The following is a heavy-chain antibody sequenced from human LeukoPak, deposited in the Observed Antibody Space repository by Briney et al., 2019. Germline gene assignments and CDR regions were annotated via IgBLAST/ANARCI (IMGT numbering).Heavy chain of an antibody. CDR3: VVSGYDTSYYYYYYMDV. J-gene: IGHJ6*03. V-gene: IGHV1-2*02. D-gene: IGHD5-12*01. CDR2: INPNSGGT. Sequence: ASVKVSCKASGGTFRSYAISWVRQSPGQGLEWMGWINPNSGGTNYAQKFQGRVTMTRDTSISTAYMELSRLRSDDTAVYYCVVSGYDTSYYYYYYMDVWGKGTTVTISS. CDR1: GGTFRSYA.